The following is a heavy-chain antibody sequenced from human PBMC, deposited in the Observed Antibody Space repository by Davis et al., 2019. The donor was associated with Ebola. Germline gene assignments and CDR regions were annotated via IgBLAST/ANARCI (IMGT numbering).Heavy chain of an antibody. Sequence: GESLKISCAASGFTFDNFWMSWVRQAPGKGLEWVSYISTGGKTIYYADSVKGRFTISRDNSKNTLYLQMSSLRAEDTAVYYCAKEGQIYSHYYYGLDVWGQGTTVTVSS. V-gene: IGHV3-48*01. J-gene: IGHJ6*02. D-gene: IGHD2-15*01. CDR2: ISTGGKTI. CDR1: GFTFDNFW. CDR3: AKEGQIYSHYYYGLDV.